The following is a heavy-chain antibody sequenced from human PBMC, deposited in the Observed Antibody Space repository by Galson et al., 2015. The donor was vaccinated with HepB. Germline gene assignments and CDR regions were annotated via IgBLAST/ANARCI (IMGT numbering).Heavy chain of an antibody. CDR1: GFTFSSYA. CDR3: AKGTEGSYGYVSDFDY. CDR2: ISGSGGST. J-gene: IGHJ4*02. V-gene: IGHV3-23*01. D-gene: IGHD5-18*01. Sequence: SLRLSCAASGFTFSSYAMSWVRQAPGKGLEWVSAISGSGGSTYYADSVKGRFTISRDNSKNTLYLQMNSLRAEDTAVYYCAKGTEGSYGYVSDFDYWGQGTLVTVSS.